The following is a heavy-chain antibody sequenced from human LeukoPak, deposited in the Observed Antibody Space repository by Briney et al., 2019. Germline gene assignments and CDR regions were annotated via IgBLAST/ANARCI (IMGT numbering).Heavy chain of an antibody. Sequence: GESLRLSCAASGFTVSSNFMSWVRQAPGKGLEWFSLIYDGGTTYYADSVKGRFTISRDDSKNTLYLQMNSLRAEDTAVYYCARDWTTTYPSYPHYFDYWGHGTLVTVSS. CDR3: ARDWTTTYPSYPHYFDY. D-gene: IGHD2/OR15-2a*01. CDR1: GFTVSSNF. CDR2: IYDGGTT. V-gene: IGHV3-66*01. J-gene: IGHJ4*01.